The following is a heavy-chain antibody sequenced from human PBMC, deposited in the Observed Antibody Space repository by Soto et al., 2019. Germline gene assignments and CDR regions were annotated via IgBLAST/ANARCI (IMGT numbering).Heavy chain of an antibody. V-gene: IGHV3-15*07. CDR3: STNFNPGQEIDS. Sequence: PGGSLRLSCAASGFTFNNAWMNWVRQAPGKGLEWVGRIKSISDGGTTEYAAPVKGRFTISRDDSKNTLYLQMNSLKTEDTAMYYCSTNFNPGQEIDSSAQRTLVPVSA. D-gene: IGHD3-3*01. CDR1: GFTFNNAW. CDR2: IKSISDGGTT. J-gene: IGHJ4*02.